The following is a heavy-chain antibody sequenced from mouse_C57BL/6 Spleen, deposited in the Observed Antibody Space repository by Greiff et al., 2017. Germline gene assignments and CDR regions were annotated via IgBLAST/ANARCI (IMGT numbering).Heavy chain of an antibody. J-gene: IGHJ2*01. CDR3: ARKGREYYLDY. D-gene: IGHD3-3*01. CDR2: IDPSDSYT. Sequence: QVQLQQPGAELVMPGASVKLSCKASGYTFTSYWMHWVKQRPGQGLEWIGEIDPSDSYTNSNQKFKGKSTLTVDKSSSTAYMQLSSLTAEDSAVYYCARKGREYYLDYWGQGTTLTVSS. CDR1: GYTFTSYW. V-gene: IGHV1-69*01.